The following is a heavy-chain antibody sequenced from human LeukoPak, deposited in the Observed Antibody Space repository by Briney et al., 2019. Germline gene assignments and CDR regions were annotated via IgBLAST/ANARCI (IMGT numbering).Heavy chain of an antibody. D-gene: IGHD3-22*01. V-gene: IGHV4-59*01. CDR2: IYYSGST. Sequence: PSETLSLTCTVSGGSISSYYWSWIRQPPGKGLEWIGYIYYSGSTNYNPSLKSRVTISVDTSKNQFSLKLSSVTAADTAVYYCARQYYYYDSSGYYGVPTGSYYFDYWGQGTLVTVSS. CDR1: GGSISSYY. J-gene: IGHJ4*02. CDR3: ARQYYYYDSSGYYGVPTGSYYFDY.